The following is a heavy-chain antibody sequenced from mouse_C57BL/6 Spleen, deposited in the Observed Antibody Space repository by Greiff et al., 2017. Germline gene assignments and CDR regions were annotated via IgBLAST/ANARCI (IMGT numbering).Heavy chain of an antibody. Sequence: QVQLKESGPGLVQPSQSLSITCTVSGFSLTSYGVHWVRQSPGKGLEWLGVIWSGGCTDYNAAFISRLSISKDNSKSQVFFKMNSLQADDTAIYSCARTSNYGFFDYWGQGTTLTVSS. CDR2: IWSGGCT. CDR1: GFSLTSYG. D-gene: IGHD2-5*01. V-gene: IGHV2-2*01. CDR3: ARTSNYGFFDY. J-gene: IGHJ2*01.